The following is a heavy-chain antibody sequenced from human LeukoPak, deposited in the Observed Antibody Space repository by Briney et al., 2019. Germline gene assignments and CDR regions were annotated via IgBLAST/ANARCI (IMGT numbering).Heavy chain of an antibody. CDR3: ARGDDCSGGSCYMVNWFDP. Sequence: ASVKVSCKASGYTFTGYYMHWVRQAPGQGLEWMGWINPNSGGTNYAQKFQGWVTMTRDTSITTAYMELSRLRSDDTAVYYCARGDDCSGGSCYMVNWFDPWGQGTLVTVSS. D-gene: IGHD2-15*01. CDR1: GYTFTGYY. V-gene: IGHV1-2*04. J-gene: IGHJ5*02. CDR2: INPNSGGT.